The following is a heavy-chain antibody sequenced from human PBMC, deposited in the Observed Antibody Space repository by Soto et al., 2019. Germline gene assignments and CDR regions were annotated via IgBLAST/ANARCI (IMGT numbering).Heavy chain of an antibody. V-gene: IGHV3-23*01. J-gene: IGHJ4*02. D-gene: IGHD4-17*01. Sequence: SLRLSCAASGFTFSSYAMSWVRQAPGKGLEWVSAISGSGGSTYYADSVKGRFTISRDNSKNTLYLQMNSLRAEDTAVYYCAKDKGLYGDFDYWGQGTLVTVSS. CDR3: AKDKGLYGDFDY. CDR2: ISGSGGST. CDR1: GFTFSSYA.